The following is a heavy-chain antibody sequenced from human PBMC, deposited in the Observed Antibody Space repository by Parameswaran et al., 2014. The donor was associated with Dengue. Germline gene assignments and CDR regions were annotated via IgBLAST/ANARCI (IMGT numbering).Heavy chain of an antibody. V-gene: IGHV1-18*01. Sequence: SWVRQAPGQGLEWMGWISAYNGNTNYAQKLQGRVTMTTDTSTSTAYMELRSLRSDDTAVYYCARDAITYCSSTSCYRINNYYYYGMDVWAKDHGHRLL. D-gene: IGHD2-2*01. CDR2: ISAYNGNT. CDR3: ARDAITYCSSTSCYRINNYYYYGMDV. J-gene: IGHJ6*04.